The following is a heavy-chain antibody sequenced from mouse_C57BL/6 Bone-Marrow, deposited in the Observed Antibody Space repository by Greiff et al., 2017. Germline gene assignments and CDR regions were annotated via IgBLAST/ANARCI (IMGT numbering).Heavy chain of an antibody. CDR2: IDPSDSYT. CDR3: AVQLGY. CDR1: GYTFTSYW. V-gene: IGHV1-69*01. D-gene: IGHD3-1*01. Sequence: QVQLKQPGAELVMPGASVKLSCKASGYTFTSYWMHWVKQRPGQGLEWIGEIDPSDSYTNYNQKFKGKSTLTVDKSSSTAYMQLSSLTSEDSAVYYCAVQLGYWGQGTTLTVSS. J-gene: IGHJ2*01.